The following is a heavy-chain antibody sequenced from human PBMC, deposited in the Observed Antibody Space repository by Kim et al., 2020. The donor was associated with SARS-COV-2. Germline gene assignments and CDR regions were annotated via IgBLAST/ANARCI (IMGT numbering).Heavy chain of an antibody. D-gene: IGHD6-13*01. CDR2: LNQDGSDK. J-gene: IGHJ4*02. V-gene: IGHV3-7*01. CDR1: GFTFSDYW. Sequence: GGSLRLSCAASGFTFSDYWMRWVRHSPGNGLEWVADLNQDGSDKHYMESVKGRFTISRDNAKNSLFLQMDSLRAEDAALYYCARGGSYSFEYWSQGTLVTVSS. CDR3: ARGGSYSFEY.